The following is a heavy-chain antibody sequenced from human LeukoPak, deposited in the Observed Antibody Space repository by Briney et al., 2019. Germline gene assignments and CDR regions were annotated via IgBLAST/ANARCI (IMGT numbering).Heavy chain of an antibody. D-gene: IGHD1-26*01. CDR1: GGTFSSYA. V-gene: IGHV1-69*13. CDR2: IIPIFGTA. Sequence: SVKVSCKASGGTFSSYAISWVRQAPGQGLEWMGGIIPIFGTANYAQKFQGRVTMTADESTSTAYMELSSLRSEDTAVYYCARDPGELAGNWFDPWGQGTLVTVSS. CDR3: ARDPGELAGNWFDP. J-gene: IGHJ5*02.